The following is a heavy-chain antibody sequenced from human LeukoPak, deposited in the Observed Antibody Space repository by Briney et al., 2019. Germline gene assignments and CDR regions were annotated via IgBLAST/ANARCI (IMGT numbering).Heavy chain of an antibody. CDR2: IYSGGST. J-gene: IGHJ5*02. CDR1: GFTVSSNY. Sequence: GGSLRLSCAASGFTVSSNYMSWVRQAPGKGLEWVSVIYSGGSTYYADSVKGRFTISRDNSKNTLYLQMNSLRAEDTAVYYCARDRIVGADGSWSDPWGQGTLVTVSS. D-gene: IGHD1-26*01. CDR3: ARDRIVGADGSWSDP. V-gene: IGHV3-66*01.